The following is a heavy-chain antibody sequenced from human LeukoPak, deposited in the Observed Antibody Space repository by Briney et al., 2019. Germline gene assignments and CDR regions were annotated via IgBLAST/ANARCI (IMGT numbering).Heavy chain of an antibody. CDR2: INSDGSST. Sequence: GGSLRLSCAASGFTFSRYWMHWVRQAPGKGLVWVSRINSDGSSTSYADSVKGRFTISRDNAKNTLYLQMNSLRAEDTAVYYCAREAYDSSGYYYGGGLDYWGQGTLVTVSS. CDR3: AREAYDSSGYYYGGGLDY. J-gene: IGHJ4*02. V-gene: IGHV3-74*01. CDR1: GFTFSRYW. D-gene: IGHD3-22*01.